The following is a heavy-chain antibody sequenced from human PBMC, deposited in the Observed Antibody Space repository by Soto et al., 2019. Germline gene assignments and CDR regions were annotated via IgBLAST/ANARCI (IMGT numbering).Heavy chain of an antibody. CDR2: ISSSSSYI. Sequence: GGSLRLSCAASGFTFSSYSMNWVRQAPGKGLEWVSSISSSSSYIYYADSVKGRFTISRDNAKNSLYLQMNSLRAEDTAVYYCARGSSAATDAFDIWGQGTMVTVSS. CDR3: ARGSSAATDAFDI. V-gene: IGHV3-21*01. CDR1: GFTFSSYS. D-gene: IGHD1-26*01. J-gene: IGHJ3*02.